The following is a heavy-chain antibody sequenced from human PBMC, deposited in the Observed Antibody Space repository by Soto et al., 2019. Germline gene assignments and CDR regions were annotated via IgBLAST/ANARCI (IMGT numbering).Heavy chain of an antibody. CDR2: ISYDGSNK. D-gene: IGHD3-3*01. CDR1: GFTFSSYA. J-gene: IGHJ4*02. Sequence: PGGSLRLSCAASGFTFSSYAMHWVRQAPGKGLEWVAVISYDGSNKYYADSVKGRFTISRDNSKNTLYLQMNSLRTEDTAVYYCARNDGFEWLSPSAWGQGTLVTVSS. CDR3: ARNDGFEWLSPSA. V-gene: IGHV3-30-3*01.